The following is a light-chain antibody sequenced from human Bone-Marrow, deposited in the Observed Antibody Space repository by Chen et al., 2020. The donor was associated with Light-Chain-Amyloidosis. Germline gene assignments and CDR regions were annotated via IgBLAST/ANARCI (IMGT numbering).Light chain of an antibody. J-gene: IGKJ1*01. CDR3: KQSLATPRT. CDR1: QFIGAF. V-gene: IGKV1-39*01. CDR2: HAA. Sequence: DIQMTPSPSSLSASVGDRVTISCRASQFIGAFLNWYQHKPGEAPKIFIYHAANLESGVPSRFSGSGAGTDFTLTITDLQPEDFAIYFCKQSLATPRTFGQGTKVELK.